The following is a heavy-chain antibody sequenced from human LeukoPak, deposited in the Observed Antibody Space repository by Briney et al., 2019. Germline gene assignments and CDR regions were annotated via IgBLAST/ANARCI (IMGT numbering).Heavy chain of an antibody. Sequence: SETLSLTCAVYGGSFSGYYWSWIRQPPGKGLEWIGEINHSGSTNYNPSLKSRVNISVDTSKNQFCLKLSSVTAEDTAVYYCARAVYSSSWYYDYWGQGTLVTVSS. D-gene: IGHD6-13*01. J-gene: IGHJ4*02. CDR2: INHSGST. CDR1: GGSFSGYY. V-gene: IGHV4-34*01. CDR3: ARAVYSSSWYYDY.